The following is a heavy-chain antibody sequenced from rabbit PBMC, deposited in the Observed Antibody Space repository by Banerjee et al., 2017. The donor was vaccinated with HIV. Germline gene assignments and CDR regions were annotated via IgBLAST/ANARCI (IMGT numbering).Heavy chain of an antibody. Sequence: SLTLTCKASGFDFSDTYWMCWVRQAPGKGLEWIACIYTGSDDTYYASWAKGRFTISKTSSTTVTLQMTSLTAADTATYFCARGRVAGLLLDLWGPGTLVTVS. J-gene: IGHJ4*01. CDR3: ARGRVAGLLLDL. CDR1: GFDFSDTYW. CDR2: IYTGSDDT. D-gene: IGHD4-1*01. V-gene: IGHV1S45*01.